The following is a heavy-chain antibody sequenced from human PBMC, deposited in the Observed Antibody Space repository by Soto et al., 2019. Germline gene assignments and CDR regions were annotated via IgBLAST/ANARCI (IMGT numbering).Heavy chain of an antibody. CDR3: AKSNSGSYSFDY. J-gene: IGHJ4*02. V-gene: IGHV4-39*01. CDR2: IYYTGST. D-gene: IGHD3-10*01. Sequence: SETLSLTCAVSGGAISSSSYYWAWIRQPPGKGLEWIANIYYTGSTYYNPSLGGRVTISIDTSKDQFSLKLGSVTAADPAVYYCAKSNSGSYSFDYWGQGTLVTVSS. CDR1: GGAISSSSYY.